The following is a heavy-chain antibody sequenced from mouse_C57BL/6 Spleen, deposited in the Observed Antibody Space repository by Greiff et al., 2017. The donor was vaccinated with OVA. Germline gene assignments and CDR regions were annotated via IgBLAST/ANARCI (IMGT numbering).Heavy chain of an antibody. CDR3: ARSGITTVVAPGNY. D-gene: IGHD1-1*01. J-gene: IGHJ2*01. CDR1: GYTFTSYW. V-gene: IGHV1-53*01. CDR2: INPSNGGT. Sequence: VQLQQSGTELVKPGASVKLSCKASGYTFTSYWMHWVKQRPGQGLEWIGNINPSNGGTNYNEKFKSKATLTVDKSSSTAYMQLSSLTSEDSAVYYCARSGITTVVAPGNYWGQGTTLTVSS.